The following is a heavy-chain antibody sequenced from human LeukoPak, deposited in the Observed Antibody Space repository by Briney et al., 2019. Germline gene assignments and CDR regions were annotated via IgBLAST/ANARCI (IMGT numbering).Heavy chain of an antibody. D-gene: IGHD4-17*01. CDR1: GGSISSYY. V-gene: IGHV4-59*01. J-gene: IGHJ4*02. CDR3: ARGDYGDCLDY. Sequence: KTSETLSLTCTVSGGSISSYYWSWIRQPPGKGLEWIGYIYYSGSTNYNPSLKSRVTISVDTSKNQFSLKLSSVTAADTAVYYCARGDYGDCLDYWGQGTLVTVSS. CDR2: IYYSGST.